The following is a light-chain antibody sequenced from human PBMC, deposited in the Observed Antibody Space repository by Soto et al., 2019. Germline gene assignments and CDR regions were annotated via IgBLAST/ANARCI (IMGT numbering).Light chain of an antibody. CDR3: QQYDNWPPFT. CDR2: GAS. Sequence: EIVMTQSPATLSVSTGERATLSCRASQSVGSHLAWYQQRPGQAPRLLIYGASYRATGIPARFSGSGSGTDFTLTISGLQSEDFAVYYCQQYDNWPPFTFGPGTKVDIK. V-gene: IGKV3-15*01. J-gene: IGKJ3*01. CDR1: QSVGSH.